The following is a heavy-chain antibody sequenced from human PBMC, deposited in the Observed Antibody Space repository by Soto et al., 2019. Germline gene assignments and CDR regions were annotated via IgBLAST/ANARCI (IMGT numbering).Heavy chain of an antibody. D-gene: IGHD1-26*01. CDR3: ARVSRSVGAGVDP. CDR1: GGSISSSSYY. Sequence: LSETLSLTCTVSGGSISSSSYYWGWIRQPPGKGLEWIGSIYYSGSTYYNPSLKSRVTISVDTSKNQFSLKLSSVTAADTAVYYCARVSRSVGAGVDPWGQGSLVTVSS. V-gene: IGHV4-39*07. J-gene: IGHJ5*02. CDR2: IYYSGST.